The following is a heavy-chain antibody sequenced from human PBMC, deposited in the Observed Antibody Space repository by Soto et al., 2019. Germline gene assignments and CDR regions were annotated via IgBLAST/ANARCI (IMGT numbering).Heavy chain of an antibody. CDR2: ISPYSGNT. CDR3: AMVDNYVPLTPQDV. J-gene: IGHJ6*02. Sequence: QVQLVQSGDEMRKPGSSVKISCKASGYIFVNYGIAWVRQTPGQGLEWMGWISPYSGNTHYASKVQGRLTMTTDTSTGTAYMDLGSLISADTAVYYCAMVDNYVPLTPQDVWGQGTTVTVSS. V-gene: IGHV1-18*01. CDR1: GYIFVNYG. D-gene: IGHD3-16*01.